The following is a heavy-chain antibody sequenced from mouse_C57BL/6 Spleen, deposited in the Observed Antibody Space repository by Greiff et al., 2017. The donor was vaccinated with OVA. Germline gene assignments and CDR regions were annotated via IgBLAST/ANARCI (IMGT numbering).Heavy chain of an antibody. CDR2: ISYDGSN. CDR1: GYSITSGYY. D-gene: IGHD2-3*01. Sequence: VQLKESGPGLVKPSQSLSLTCSVTGYSITSGYYWNWIRQFPGNKLEWMGYISYDGSNNYNPSLKNRISITRDTSKNQFFLKLNSVTTEDTATYYCARDRWLLPYFDYWGQGTTLTVSS. CDR3: ARDRWLLPYFDY. J-gene: IGHJ2*01. V-gene: IGHV3-6*01.